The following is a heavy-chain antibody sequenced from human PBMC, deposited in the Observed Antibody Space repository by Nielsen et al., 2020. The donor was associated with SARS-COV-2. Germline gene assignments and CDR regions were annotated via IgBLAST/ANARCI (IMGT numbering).Heavy chain of an antibody. D-gene: IGHD2-15*01. Sequence: SETLSLTCAVYGGSFSGYYWSWIRQPPGKGLEWIGEINHSGSTNYNPSLKSRVTISLDTSKNQFSLKLSSVTAADTAVYYCASPLGYCSGGSCYIDNDAFDIWGQGTMVTVSS. J-gene: IGHJ3*02. CDR3: ASPLGYCSGGSCYIDNDAFDI. CDR2: INHSGST. CDR1: GGSFSGYY. V-gene: IGHV4-34*01.